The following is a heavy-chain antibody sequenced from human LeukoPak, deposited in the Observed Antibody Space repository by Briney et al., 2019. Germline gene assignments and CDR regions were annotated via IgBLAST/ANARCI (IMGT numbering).Heavy chain of an antibody. CDR2: INHSGST. CDR3: ARGKWLRSSFDY. D-gene: IGHD5-12*01. J-gene: IGHJ4*02. V-gene: IGHV4-34*01. CDR1: GGSFSGYY. Sequence: SETLSLTRAVYGGSFSGYYWSWIRQPPGKGLEWIGEINHSGSTTYNPSLKSRVTISVDTSKNQFSLKPSSVTAADTAVYYCARGKWLRSSFDYWGQGTLVTVSS.